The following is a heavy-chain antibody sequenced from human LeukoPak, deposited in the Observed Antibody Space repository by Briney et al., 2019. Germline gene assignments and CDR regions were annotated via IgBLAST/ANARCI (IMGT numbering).Heavy chain of an antibody. CDR2: INPSGGST. Sequence: ASVKVSCKASGYTFTSYYMHWVRQAPGQGLEWMGIINPSGGSTSYAQKFQARVTMTRDMSTSTVYMELSSLRSEDTAVYYCARVPYRDGWYGRNYFDYWGQGTLVTVSS. CDR3: ARVPYRDGWYGRNYFDY. V-gene: IGHV1-46*01. J-gene: IGHJ4*02. D-gene: IGHD6-19*01. CDR1: GYTFTSYY.